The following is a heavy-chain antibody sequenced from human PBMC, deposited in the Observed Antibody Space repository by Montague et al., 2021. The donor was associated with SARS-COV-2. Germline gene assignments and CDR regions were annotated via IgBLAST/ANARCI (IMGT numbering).Heavy chain of an antibody. V-gene: IGHV4-59*01. CDR1: GASITTYY. J-gene: IGHJ4*02. D-gene: IGHD3-10*01. Sequence: SETLSLTYSVSGASITTYYWSWIRQAPGKGLEWIAYIYHSGHTNYNSSPRRRVAISIDTSRDQFPLCLTSITAADTAVYYCARQPYLASAYYFDYWGLGTLVTVSS. CDR3: ARQPYLASAYYFDY. CDR2: IYHSGHT.